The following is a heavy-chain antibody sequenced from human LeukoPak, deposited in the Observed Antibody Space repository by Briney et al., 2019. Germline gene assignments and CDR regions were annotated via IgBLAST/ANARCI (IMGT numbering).Heavy chain of an antibody. J-gene: IGHJ4*02. CDR1: GYTFTSYY. CDR3: ARDIGVRDGYNSKTPDY. V-gene: IGHV1-46*01. D-gene: IGHD5-24*01. CDR2: INPSGGST. Sequence: ASVKVSCTASGYTFTSYYMHWVRQAPGQGLEWMGIINPSGGSTSYAQKFQGRVTMTRDTSTSTVYMELSSLRSEDTAVYYCARDIGVRDGYNSKTPDYWGQGTLVTVSS.